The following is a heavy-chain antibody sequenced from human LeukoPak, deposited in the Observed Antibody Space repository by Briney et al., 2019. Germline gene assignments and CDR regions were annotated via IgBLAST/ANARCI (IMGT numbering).Heavy chain of an antibody. J-gene: IGHJ4*02. CDR1: GGSISSGGYY. V-gene: IGHV4-31*03. CDR3: AVGRRYYYGSGSYYYWNYYFDY. CDR2: IYYSGST. D-gene: IGHD3-10*01. Sequence: PSQTLSLTCTVSGGSISSGGYYWSWIRRHPGKGLEWIGYIYYSGSTYYNPSLKSRVTISVDTSKNQFSLKLSSVTAADTAVYYCAVGRRYYYGSGSYYYWNYYFDYWGQGTLVTVSS.